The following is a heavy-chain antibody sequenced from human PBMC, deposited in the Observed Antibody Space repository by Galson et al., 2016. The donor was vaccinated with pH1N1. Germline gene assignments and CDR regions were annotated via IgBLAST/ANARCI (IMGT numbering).Heavy chain of an antibody. D-gene: IGHD4-17*01. J-gene: IGHJ4*02. CDR2: IRTDGINK. CDR3: AKDLLIPGMTPVINPDDY. V-gene: IGHV3-30*02. CDR1: GFSFSRYD. Sequence: SLRLSCAAAGFSFSRYDFHWVRQAPGKGLEWVAFIRTDGINKNYADSVKGRFTISRDNSRNTLFLQMNGLRAEDTAVYYCAKDLLIPGMTPVINPDDYWGQGTLVTVSS.